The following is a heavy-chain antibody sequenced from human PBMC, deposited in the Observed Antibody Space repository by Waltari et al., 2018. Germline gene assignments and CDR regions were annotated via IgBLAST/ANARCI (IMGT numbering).Heavy chain of an antibody. D-gene: IGHD2-2*01. Sequence: EVSLVESGGDLVQPGESLSLSCAASGFTLNSYSMNWIRRAPGKGLEWLSYISSGSSTIFYGDSVKGRFTISRDNAKNSLYLRMNSLRAEDTAVYYCARGGYCNSTTCHGSSAFDIWGQGTVVTVSS. J-gene: IGHJ3*02. CDR1: GFTLNSYS. V-gene: IGHV3-48*01. CDR2: ISSGSSTI. CDR3: ARGGYCNSTTCHGSSAFDI.